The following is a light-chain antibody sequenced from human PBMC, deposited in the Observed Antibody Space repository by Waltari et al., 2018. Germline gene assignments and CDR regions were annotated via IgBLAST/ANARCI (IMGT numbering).Light chain of an antibody. CDR3: HQRSNWPIT. CDR2: GAS. J-gene: IGKJ5*01. CDR1: QSVSSY. Sequence: EIVLTQSPATLSLPPGERATLSCRASQSVSSYLVWYQQKPGQTPRLLIYGASNRATGIPARFSGSGSGTDFTLTISSLESEDFAVYYCHQRSNWPITFGQGTRLEIK. V-gene: IGKV3-11*01.